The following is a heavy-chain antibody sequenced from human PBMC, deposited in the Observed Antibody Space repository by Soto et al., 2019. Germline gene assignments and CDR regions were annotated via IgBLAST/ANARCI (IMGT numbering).Heavy chain of an antibody. J-gene: IGHJ4*02. V-gene: IGHV3-11*06. CDR2: ISSSSSYT. Sequence: GGSLRLSCAASGFTFSDYYMSWIRQAPGKGLEWVSYISSSSSYTNYADSVKGRFTISRDNAKNSLYLQMNSLRAEDTAVYYCARDLGDYSNYLFDYWGQGTLVTVSS. CDR1: GFTFSDYY. D-gene: IGHD4-4*01. CDR3: ARDLGDYSNYLFDY.